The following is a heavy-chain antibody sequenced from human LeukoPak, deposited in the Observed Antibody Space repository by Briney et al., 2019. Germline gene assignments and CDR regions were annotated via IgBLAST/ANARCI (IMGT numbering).Heavy chain of an antibody. D-gene: IGHD3-22*01. CDR2: ISGSGGNT. CDR1: GFTFSTYA. CDR3: ASYDSSGYYHYFDY. V-gene: IGHV3-23*01. Sequence: GGSLRLSCAASGFTFSTYAMGWVRQAPGRGLEWVSAISGSGGNTYYADSVKGRFTISRDNSKNTLYMQMNSLRAEDTAVYYCASYDSSGYYHYFDYWGQGTLVTVSS. J-gene: IGHJ4*02.